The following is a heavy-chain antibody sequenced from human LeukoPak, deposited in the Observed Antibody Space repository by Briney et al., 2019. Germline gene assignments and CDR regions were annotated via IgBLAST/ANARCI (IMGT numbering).Heavy chain of an antibody. J-gene: IGHJ4*02. Sequence: PGGSLRLSCAASGFTFSSYWMNWVRQAPGKGLEWVSSISSSSSYIYYADSVKGRFTISRDNAKNSLYLQMNSLRAEDTAVYYCANSPKALGYCSSTSCYGWGQGTLVTVSS. V-gene: IGHV3-21*01. D-gene: IGHD2-2*01. CDR3: ANSPKALGYCSSTSCYG. CDR2: ISSSSSYI. CDR1: GFTFSSYW.